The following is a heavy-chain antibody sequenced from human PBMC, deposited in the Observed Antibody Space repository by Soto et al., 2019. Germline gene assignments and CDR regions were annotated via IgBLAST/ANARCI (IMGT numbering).Heavy chain of an antibody. CDR1: GGSISSYY. Sequence: QVQLQESGPGLVKPSETLSLTCTVSGGSISSYYWSWIRQPPGKGLEWIGYIYYSGSTNYNPSLQSRVPISVDTSKHQFSLKLRSVTAADTAVYYCARHVQWLVTFDYWGQGTLVTVSS. D-gene: IGHD6-19*01. J-gene: IGHJ4*02. V-gene: IGHV4-59*08. CDR2: IYYSGST. CDR3: ARHVQWLVTFDY.